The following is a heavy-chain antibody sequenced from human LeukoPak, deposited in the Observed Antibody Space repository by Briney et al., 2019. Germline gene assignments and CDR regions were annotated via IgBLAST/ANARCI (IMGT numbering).Heavy chain of an antibody. V-gene: IGHV4-59*01. J-gene: IGHJ3*02. CDR3: ARDGGGWLQSSDDAFDI. D-gene: IGHD5-24*01. Sequence: SETLSLTCTVSGGSITSYYWSWVRQPPGKGLEWVGDIYYSGSTNYKPSLKSRVTISVDTCKNQFSLKLSSVNAADTAVYYCARDGGGWLQSSDDAFDIWGQGTMVTVSS. CDR1: GGSITSYY. CDR2: IYYSGST.